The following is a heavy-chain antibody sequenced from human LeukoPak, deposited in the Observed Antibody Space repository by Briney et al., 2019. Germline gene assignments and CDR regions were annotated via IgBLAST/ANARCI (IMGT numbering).Heavy chain of an antibody. J-gene: IGHJ5*02. CDR1: GGSISSGSYY. CDR3: ARSSEDCSSTSCHLNWFDP. CDR2: IYTSGST. D-gene: IGHD2-2*01. Sequence: SETLSLTCTVSGGSISSGSYYWSWIRQPAGKGLEWIGRIYTSGSTNYNPSLKSRVTISVDRSKNQFSLKLSSVTAADTAVYYCARSSEDCSSTSCHLNWFDPWGQGTLVTVSS. V-gene: IGHV4-61*02.